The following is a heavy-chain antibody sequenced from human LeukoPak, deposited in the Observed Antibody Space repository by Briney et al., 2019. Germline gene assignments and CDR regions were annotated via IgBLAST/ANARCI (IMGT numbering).Heavy chain of an antibody. CDR1: GYSFTNYW. CDR2: IYPGDSDT. CDR3: ARRGYDSSGYRDAFDI. V-gene: IGHV5-51*01. Sequence: GESLKISCKGSGYSFTNYWIGWVRQMPGKGLEWMGIIYPGDSDTTYSPSFQGQVTISADKSISTAYLQWSSLKASDTAMYYCARRGYDSSGYRDAFDIWGQGTMVTVSS. J-gene: IGHJ3*02. D-gene: IGHD3-22*01.